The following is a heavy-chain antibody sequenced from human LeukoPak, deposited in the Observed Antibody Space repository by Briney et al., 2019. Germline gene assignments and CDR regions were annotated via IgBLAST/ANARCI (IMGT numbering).Heavy chain of an antibody. V-gene: IGHV1-69*05. CDR2: IIPMLGRS. J-gene: IGHJ5*02. Sequence: SVKVSCKASGGSFSSYGISWVRQAPGQGLEWMGGIIPMLGRSNYAQKFQGRVTISTDESTSTAYMEMSSLRSEDTAVYYCAREDHTANNWFDPRGQGTLVTVSS. CDR1: GGSFSSYG. D-gene: IGHD5-18*01. CDR3: AREDHTANNWFDP.